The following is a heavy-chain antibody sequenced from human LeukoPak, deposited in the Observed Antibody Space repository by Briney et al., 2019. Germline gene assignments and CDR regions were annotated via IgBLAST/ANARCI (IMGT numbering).Heavy chain of an antibody. CDR3: ARGHHPYDSSGYYPTFDY. D-gene: IGHD3-22*01. J-gene: IGHJ4*02. CDR2: IWYDGSNK. V-gene: IGHV3-33*08. Sequence: PGGSLRLSCAASGFTFSSYAMSWVRQAPGKGLEWVAVIWYDGSNKYYADSVKGRFTISRDNSKNTLYLQMNSLRAEDTAVYYCARGHHPYDSSGYYPTFDYWGQGTLVTVSS. CDR1: GFTFSSYA.